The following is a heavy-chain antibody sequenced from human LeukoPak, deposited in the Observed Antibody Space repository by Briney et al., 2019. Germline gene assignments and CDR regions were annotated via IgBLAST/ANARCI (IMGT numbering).Heavy chain of an antibody. V-gene: IGHV4-39*07. CDR1: GVSISSSSYY. CDR3: ARDLHAAIDY. CDR2: IYYSGST. Sequence: SETLSLTCTVSGVSISSSSYYWGWIGQPPGKGLEWIGSIYYSGSTYYNPSLKSRVTISVDTSKNQFSLKLSSVTAADTAVYYCARDLHAAIDYWGQGTLVTVSS. D-gene: IGHD5-18*01. J-gene: IGHJ4*02.